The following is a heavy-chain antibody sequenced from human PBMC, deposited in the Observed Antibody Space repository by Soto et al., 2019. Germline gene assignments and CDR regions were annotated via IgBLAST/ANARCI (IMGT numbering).Heavy chain of an antibody. D-gene: IGHD5-12*01. V-gene: IGHV4-34*01. CDR2: INHSRST. CDR1: GGSFSGYY. Sequence: QVQLQQWGAGLLKPSETLSLTCAVYGGSFSGYYWSWIRQPPGKGLEWIGEINHSRSTNYNPSLKSRVTISVDTSKNQFSLKLSSVTAADTAVYYCARASPRQWLRAYFDYWGQGTLVTVSS. CDR3: ARASPRQWLRAYFDY. J-gene: IGHJ4*02.